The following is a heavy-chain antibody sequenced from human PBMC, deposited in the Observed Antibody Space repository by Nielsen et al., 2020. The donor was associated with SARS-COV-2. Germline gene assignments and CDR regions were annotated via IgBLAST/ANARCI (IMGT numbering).Heavy chain of an antibody. CDR2: INPSGGST. V-gene: IGHV1-46*01. CDR1: GYTFTGYY. D-gene: IGHD2-2*02. J-gene: IGHJ6*02. CDR3: ARAESDQPLLYSGYYYYGMDV. Sequence: ASVKVSCKASGYTFTGYYMHWVRQAPGQGLEWMGIINPSGGSTSYAQKFQGRVTMTRDTSTSTVYMELSSLRSEDTAVYYCARAESDQPLLYSGYYYYGMDVWGQGTTVTVSS.